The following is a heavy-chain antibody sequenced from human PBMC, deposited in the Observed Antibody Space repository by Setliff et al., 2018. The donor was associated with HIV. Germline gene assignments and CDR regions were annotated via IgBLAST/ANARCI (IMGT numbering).Heavy chain of an antibody. CDR1: GDSVSSSNCY. V-gene: IGHV4-39*01. J-gene: IGHJ5*02. CDR2: IYYSGST. D-gene: IGHD4-17*01. CDR3: ARHRSYGDYDPNWFDP. Sequence: PSETLSLTCTVSGDSVSSSNCYWGWIRQPPGKGLEWIGTIYYSGSTYYNPSLKNRVTISVDTSKNQFSLKLRSVTAADTGIYYCARHRSYGDYDPNWFDPWGQGTLVTVSS.